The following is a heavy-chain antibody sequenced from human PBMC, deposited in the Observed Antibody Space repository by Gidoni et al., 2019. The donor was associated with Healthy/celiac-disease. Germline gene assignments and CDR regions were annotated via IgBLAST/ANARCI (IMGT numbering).Heavy chain of an antibody. CDR2: ISWNSGSI. Sequence: EVQLVESGGGLVQPGRSLRLSCAASGFNFDDYAMHWVRQAPGKGLEWVSGISWNSGSIGYSDSVKGRFTISRDNAKNSLYLQMNSLRAEDTALYYCAKDSGFFPPGDIRDYGDRPHAFDIWGQGKMVTVSS. V-gene: IGHV3-9*01. CDR3: AKDSGFFPPGDIRDYGDRPHAFDI. CDR1: GFNFDDYA. J-gene: IGHJ3*02. D-gene: IGHD4-17*01.